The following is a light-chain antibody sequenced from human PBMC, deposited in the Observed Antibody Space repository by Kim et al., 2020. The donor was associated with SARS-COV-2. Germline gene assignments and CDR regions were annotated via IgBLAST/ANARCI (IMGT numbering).Light chain of an antibody. V-gene: IGKV3-11*01. CDR3: QQRSNWQYT. CDR1: QSISSY. CDR2: DAS. J-gene: IGKJ2*01. Sequence: SLSPGERATLSCMASQSISSYLAWYQQRPGQAPRLLIYDASNRDTGIPARFSGSGSGTDFTLTISNLEPEDFAVYYCQQRSNWQYTFGQGTKLEI.